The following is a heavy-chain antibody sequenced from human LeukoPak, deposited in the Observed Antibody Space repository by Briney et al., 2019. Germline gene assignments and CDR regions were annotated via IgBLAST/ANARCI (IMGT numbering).Heavy chain of an antibody. CDR2: INPNSGNT. J-gene: IGHJ6*03. Sequence: ASVKVSCKASGYTFTGYYMHWVRQAPGQGLEWMGWINPNSGNTGYAQKFQGRVTITRNTSISTAYMELSSLRSEDTAVYYCARGNQAKIQLWLPGYYYYMDVWGKGTTVTVSS. CDR1: GYTFTGYY. V-gene: IGHV1-8*03. CDR3: ARGNQAKIQLWLPGYYYYMDV. D-gene: IGHD5-18*01.